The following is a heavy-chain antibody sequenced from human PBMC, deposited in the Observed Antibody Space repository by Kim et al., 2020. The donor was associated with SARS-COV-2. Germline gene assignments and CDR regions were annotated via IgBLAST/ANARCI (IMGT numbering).Heavy chain of an antibody. J-gene: IGHJ4*02. V-gene: IGHV3-48*03. Sequence: TIYYADSVKGRFTISRDNAKNSLYLQMNSLRAEDTAVYYCARDLYGSLDYWGQGTLVTVSS. CDR3: ARDLYGSLDY. CDR2: TI. D-gene: IGHD3-10*01.